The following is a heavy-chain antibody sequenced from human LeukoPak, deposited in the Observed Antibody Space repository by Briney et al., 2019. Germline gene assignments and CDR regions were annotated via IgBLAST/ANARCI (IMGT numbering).Heavy chain of an antibody. V-gene: IGHV4-59*01. CDR1: GGPISSYY. D-gene: IGHD7-27*01. J-gene: IGHJ4*02. Sequence: SETLSLTCTVSGGPISSYYWSWIRQPPGKGLEWIGYIYYSGSTNYNPSLKSRVTISVDTSKNQFSLKLSSVTAADTAVYYCARRTGDRPFDYWGQGTLVTVSS. CDR3: ARRTGDRPFDY. CDR2: IYYSGST.